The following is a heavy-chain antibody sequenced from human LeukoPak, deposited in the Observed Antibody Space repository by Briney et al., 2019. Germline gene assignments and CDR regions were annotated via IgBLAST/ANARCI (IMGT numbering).Heavy chain of an antibody. D-gene: IGHD1-26*01. CDR3: ARGLGGSSNAFDI. Sequence: ASVKVSCKASGYTFTSYAMHWVRQAPGETIEWMGWINAGNGSTKYSQKFQGRVTITRDTSTSTAYMELRSLRSDDTAVYYCARGLGGSSNAFDICGQGTMVTVSS. J-gene: IGHJ3*02. V-gene: IGHV1-3*01. CDR1: GYTFTSYA. CDR2: INAGNGST.